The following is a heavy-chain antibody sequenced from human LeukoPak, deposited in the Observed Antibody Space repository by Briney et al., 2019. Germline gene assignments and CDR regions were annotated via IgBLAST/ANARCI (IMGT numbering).Heavy chain of an antibody. CDR1: GYTFTSYG. CDR2: ISAYNGNT. Sequence: GASVKVSCKASGYTFTSYGISWVRQAPGQGLEWMGWISAYNGNTNYAQKLQGRVTMTTDTSTSTAYMELRSLRSDDTAVYYCARELSGSYYPNWFDPWGQGTLVTVSS. CDR3: ARELSGSYYPNWFDP. D-gene: IGHD1-26*01. J-gene: IGHJ5*02. V-gene: IGHV1-18*01.